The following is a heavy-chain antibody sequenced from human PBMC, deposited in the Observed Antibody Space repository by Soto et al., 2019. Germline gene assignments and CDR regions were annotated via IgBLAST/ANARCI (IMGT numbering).Heavy chain of an antibody. D-gene: IGHD3-22*01. CDR1: GGSISSGGYY. CDR3: ARDNFYDSSDDACDI. CDR2: IYYSGST. Sequence: QVQLQESGPGLVKPSQTLSLTCTVSGGSISSGGYYWSWIRQHPGKGLEWIGYIYYSGSTYYNPSLKSLVTLRVDTSKNQFSLKLSSVTAADTAVYYCARDNFYDSSDDACDIWGQVTMVTVSS. V-gene: IGHV4-31*01. J-gene: IGHJ3*02.